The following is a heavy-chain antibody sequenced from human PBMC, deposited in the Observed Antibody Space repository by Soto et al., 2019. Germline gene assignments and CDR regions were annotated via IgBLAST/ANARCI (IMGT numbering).Heavy chain of an antibody. J-gene: IGHJ5*02. Sequence: SVKVSCKASGGTFSSYAISWVRQAPGQGLEWMGGIIPIFGTANYAQKFQGRVTITADESTSTAYMELSSLRSEDTAVYYCARTYYYGSGSYRGWFDPWGQGTLVIVSS. V-gene: IGHV1-69*13. D-gene: IGHD3-10*01. CDR3: ARTYYYGSGSYRGWFDP. CDR1: GGTFSSYA. CDR2: IIPIFGTA.